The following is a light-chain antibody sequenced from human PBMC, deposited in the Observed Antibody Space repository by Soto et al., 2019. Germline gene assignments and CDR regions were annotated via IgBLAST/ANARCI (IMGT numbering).Light chain of an antibody. V-gene: IGLV2-11*01. CDR1: SSHVGGYNN. CDR2: DVS. CDR3: CSYAGSSYV. Sequence: QSMLTQPRSVSGSPGQSVTISCTGTSSHVGGYNNVSWYQQPPGKAPKLMLYDVSKRPSGVPDRFSCSKSGNTASLTISGLQAEDEADYYCCSYAGSSYVFGTGTKVPVL. J-gene: IGLJ1*01.